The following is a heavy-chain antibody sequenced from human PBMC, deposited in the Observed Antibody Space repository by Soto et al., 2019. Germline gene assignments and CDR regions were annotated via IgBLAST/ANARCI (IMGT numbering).Heavy chain of an antibody. V-gene: IGHV3-23*01. CDR2: ISGSGTIT. CDR3: AEGAGYCSGADCRA. J-gene: IGHJ5*02. CDR1: GFPFSSRA. Sequence: EVQLLESGGGLVQPGGSLRLSCAASGFPFSSRAMSWVRQAPGKGLEWVSAISGSGTITYYADSVKGRVTISRDTAKNTLYLQMNSLRADDTAVYYCAEGAGYCSGADCRAWGQGTLVSVSS. D-gene: IGHD2-15*01.